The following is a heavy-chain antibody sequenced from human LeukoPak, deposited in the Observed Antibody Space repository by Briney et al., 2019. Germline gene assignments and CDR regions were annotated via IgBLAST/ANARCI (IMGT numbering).Heavy chain of an antibody. J-gene: IGHJ4*02. CDR2: IRYDVINK. V-gene: IGHV3-30*02. Sequence: GSLRPSPAASVFTFTTYGMHWVRQAPRKGLEWVAYIRYDVINKYYADSVKGRFTISRDNSKNTMYLQMNSLRAEDTAVYYCSREKNRWQQLVPLFYWGQGTLVTVTS. CDR3: SREKNRWQQLVPLFY. CDR1: VFTFTTYG. D-gene: IGHD6-13*01.